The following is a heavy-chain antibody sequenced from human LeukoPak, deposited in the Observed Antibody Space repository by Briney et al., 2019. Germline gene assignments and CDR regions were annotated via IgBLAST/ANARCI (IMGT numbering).Heavy chain of an antibody. V-gene: IGHV3-7*01. CDR2: IKQDGSET. CDR3: ARDFWGAYRVDYIAC. Sequence: PGGSLRLSCAASGLTFRNYWLSWFRRAPGKGLEWVANIKQDGSETYSVDSVRGRFTISRDNAKNSLYLQMNSLRAEDTAVYYCARDFWGAYRVDYIACWGQGTLVTVSS. D-gene: IGHD3-3*01. J-gene: IGHJ4*02. CDR1: GLTFRNYW.